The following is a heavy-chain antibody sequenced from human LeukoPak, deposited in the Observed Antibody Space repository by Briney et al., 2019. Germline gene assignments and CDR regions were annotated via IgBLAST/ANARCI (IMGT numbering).Heavy chain of an antibody. CDR2: IQQDGSEK. J-gene: IGHJ5*02. CDR1: GFTSSSFW. Sequence: PGGSLRLSCVASGFTSSSFWTSCVRPPQESGRGWEANIQQDGSEKYYVDSVNGRFTISRDNAKNSLYLQMNSLRAEDTGVYYCARDPRDSSGSWGQGTLVTVSS. V-gene: IGHV3-7*01. D-gene: IGHD3-22*01. CDR3: ARDPRDSSGS.